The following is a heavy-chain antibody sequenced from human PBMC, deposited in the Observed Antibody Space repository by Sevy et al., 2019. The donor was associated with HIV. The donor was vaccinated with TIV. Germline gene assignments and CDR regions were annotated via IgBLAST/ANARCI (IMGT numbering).Heavy chain of an antibody. CDR3: TRSVYGSGTYLNDY. V-gene: IGHV1-2*02. J-gene: IGHJ4*02. CDR2: IISSSGDT. D-gene: IGHD3-10*01. Sequence: ASVKVSCKASGYMFTGYYIHWVRQAPGRGLEWMRWIISSSGDTNYGQRFLGRVTMTRDTSINIAYMELNSLTSDDTAVYYCTRSVYGSGTYLNDYWGQGTLVTVSS. CDR1: GYMFTGYY.